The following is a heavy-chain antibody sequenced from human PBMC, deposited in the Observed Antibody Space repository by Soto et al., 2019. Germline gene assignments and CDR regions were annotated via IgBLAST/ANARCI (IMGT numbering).Heavy chain of an antibody. D-gene: IGHD6-6*01. Sequence: GESLKISCKGSGYSFTSYWISWVRQMPGKGLEWMGRIDPSDSYTNYSPSFQGHVTISADKSINTAYLQWSSLKASDTAMYYCARQKGLSSKGVAARSWYYYGMDVWGQGTTVTVSS. J-gene: IGHJ6*02. CDR2: IDPSDSYT. CDR3: ARQKGLSSKGVAARSWYYYGMDV. V-gene: IGHV5-10-1*01. CDR1: GYSFTSYW.